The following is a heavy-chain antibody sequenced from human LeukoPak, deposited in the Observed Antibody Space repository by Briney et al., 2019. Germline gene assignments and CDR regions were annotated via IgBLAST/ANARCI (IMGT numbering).Heavy chain of an antibody. D-gene: IGHD3-22*01. CDR1: GYTFTSYG. Sequence: ASVKVSCKASGYTFTSYGISWVRQAPGQGLEWMGWISAYNGNTNYAQKLQGRVTMTTDTSTSTAYMELRSLRSDDTAVYYCARVLSTSYGSYDSSGYYSHYYYYMDVWGKGTTVTVSS. CDR2: ISAYNGNT. V-gene: IGHV1-18*01. J-gene: IGHJ6*03. CDR3: ARVLSTSYGSYDSSGYYSHYYYYMDV.